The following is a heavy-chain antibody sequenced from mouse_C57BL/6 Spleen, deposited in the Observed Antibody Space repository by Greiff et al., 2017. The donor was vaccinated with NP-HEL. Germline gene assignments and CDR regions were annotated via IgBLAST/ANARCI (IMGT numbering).Heavy chain of an antibody. D-gene: IGHD1-1*01. CDR2: IDPETGGT. CDR1: GYTFTDYE. Sequence: VQLQQSGAELVRPGASVTLSCKASGYTFTDYEMHWVKQTPVHGLEWIGAIDPETGGTAYNQKVKGKAILTADKSSSTAYMELRSLTSEDSAVYYCTRGGYYYGSSPFDYWGQGTTLTVSS. J-gene: IGHJ2*01. CDR3: TRGGYYYGSSPFDY. V-gene: IGHV1-15*01.